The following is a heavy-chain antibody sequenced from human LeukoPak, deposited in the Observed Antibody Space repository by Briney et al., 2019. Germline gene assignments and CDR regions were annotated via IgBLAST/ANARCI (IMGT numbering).Heavy chain of an antibody. D-gene: IGHD3-3*02. CDR2: INPNSGGT. Sequence: ASVKVSCKASGYTFTRYYMHWVRQAPGQGLEWMGWINPNSGGTNYAQKFQGRVTMTRDTSISTAYMELSRLRSDDTAVYYCARVLPTLGRSLASDWFDPWGQGTLVTVSS. V-gene: IGHV1-2*02. CDR3: ARVLPTLGRSLASDWFDP. CDR1: GYTFTRYY. J-gene: IGHJ5*02.